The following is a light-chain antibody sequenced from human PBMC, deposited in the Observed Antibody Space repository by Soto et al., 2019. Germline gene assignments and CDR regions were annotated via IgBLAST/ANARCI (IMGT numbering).Light chain of an antibody. CDR2: EAS. V-gene: IGKV1-27*01. J-gene: IGKJ2*01. Sequence: DIQTTQSPSSLSASVGDRVTITCRASQGISNYVAWYQQKPGKVPALLIYEASTLQSGVPSRFSGRGSGTDFTLTLSSLQPEDVATYFCQNYNSAPYAFGQGTKLEIK. CDR1: QGISNY. CDR3: QNYNSAPYA.